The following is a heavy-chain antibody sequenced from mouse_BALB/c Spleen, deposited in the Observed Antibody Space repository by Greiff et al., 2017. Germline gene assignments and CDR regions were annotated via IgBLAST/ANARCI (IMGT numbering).Heavy chain of an antibody. V-gene: IGHV1-87*01. CDR1: GYTFTSYW. J-gene: IGHJ4*01. CDR2: IYPGDGDT. CDR3: ARSGTDYYAMDY. Sequence: VMLVESGAELARPGASVKLSCKASGYTFTSYWMQWVKQRPGQGLEWIGAIYPGDGDTRYTQKFKGKATLTADKSSSTAYMQLSSLASEDSAVYYCARSGTDYYAMDYWGQGTSVTVSS. D-gene: IGHD3-2*02.